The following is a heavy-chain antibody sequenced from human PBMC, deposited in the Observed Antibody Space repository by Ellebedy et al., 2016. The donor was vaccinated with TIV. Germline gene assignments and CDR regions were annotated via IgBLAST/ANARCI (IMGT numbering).Heavy chain of an antibody. CDR2: LNPSTGGT. V-gene: IGHV1-46*01. D-gene: IGHD4-23*01. CDR3: ARGPYGGISVWYLDV. J-gene: IGHJ2*01. CDR1: GYTFTTYY. Sequence: ASVKVSCKASGYTFTTYYINWVRQAPGQGLEWVGTLNPSTGGTSYAQKFQGRVTLTRDTSTSTAYMELSSLRSDDTAVYYCARGPYGGISVWYLDVWGRGTLVTVSS.